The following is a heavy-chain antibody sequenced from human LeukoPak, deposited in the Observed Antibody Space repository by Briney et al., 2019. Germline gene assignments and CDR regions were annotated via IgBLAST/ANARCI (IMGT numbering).Heavy chain of an antibody. CDR1: GFSLSTSGMY. CDR3: ARTTHDYGAQPGGDAFDI. J-gene: IGHJ3*02. Sequence: EAGPTLVNPTQTLTLTCTFSGFSLSTSGMYVSWIRQPPGKALEWLALIDWDDDKYYSTSLKTRLTISKDTSKNQVVLTMTNRDPADTAVYFCARTTHDYGAQPGGDAFDIWGQGTMVTVSS. CDR2: IDWDDDK. V-gene: IGHV2-70*01. D-gene: IGHD4-17*01.